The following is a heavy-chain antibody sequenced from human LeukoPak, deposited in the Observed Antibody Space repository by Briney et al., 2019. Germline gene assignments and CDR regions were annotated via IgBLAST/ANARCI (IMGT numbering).Heavy chain of an antibody. CDR1: GYTFTSYY. CDR2: INPSGGST. J-gene: IGHJ4*02. D-gene: IGHD3-10*01. Sequence: ASVKVSCKASGYTFTSYYIHWVRQAPGQGLEWMGIINPSGGSTSYAQKFQGRVTMTRGTSTSTVYMELSSLRSEDTAVYYCARDSAMVRGRPYYFDYWGQGTLVTVSS. CDR3: ARDSAMVRGRPYYFDY. V-gene: IGHV1-46*01.